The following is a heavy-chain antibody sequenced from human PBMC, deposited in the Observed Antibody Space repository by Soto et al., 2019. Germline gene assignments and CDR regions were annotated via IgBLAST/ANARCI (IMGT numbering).Heavy chain of an antibody. D-gene: IGHD3-22*01. V-gene: IGHV4-59*01. Sequence: SETLSLTCTVSGGSISSYYWSWIRQPPGKGLEWIGYIYYSGITNYNPSLKSRVTISVDTSKNQFSLKLSSVTAADTAVYYCARLGGFYQSLDSWGQGTLVTVSS. CDR1: GGSISSYY. CDR3: ARLGGFYQSLDS. J-gene: IGHJ5*01. CDR2: IYYSGIT.